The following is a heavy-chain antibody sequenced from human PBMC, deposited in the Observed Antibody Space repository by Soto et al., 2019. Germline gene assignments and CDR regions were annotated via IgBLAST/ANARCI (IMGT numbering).Heavy chain of an antibody. CDR3: TADTYSSSAWANDY. J-gene: IGHJ4*02. D-gene: IGHD6-19*01. CDR2: IKHKRAGATT. Sequence: EVQLVESGGGFVKPGGSLRLSCAAPGFLFRDTWMTWVRRAPNKGLDWVARIKHKRAGATTHYAAPVKGRVILSRDDSRDTVFLQMDSLKTEDTAVYYCTADTYSSSAWANDYWGLGALVTVSS. CDR1: GFLFRDTW. V-gene: IGHV3-15*07.